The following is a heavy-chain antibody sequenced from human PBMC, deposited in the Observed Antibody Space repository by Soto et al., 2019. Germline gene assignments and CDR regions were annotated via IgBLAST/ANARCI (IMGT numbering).Heavy chain of an antibody. J-gene: IGHJ4*02. V-gene: IGHV4-4*02. CDR3: ASYDSSGYYDY. Sequence: XGTLSLTCAVSGGSISSSNWWSCVRRPPGKGLEWIGEIYHSGSTNYNPSLKSRVTISVDKSKNQFSLKLSSVTAADTAVYYCASYDSSGYYDYWGQGTLVTVSS. CDR1: GGSISSSNW. CDR2: IYHSGST. D-gene: IGHD3-22*01.